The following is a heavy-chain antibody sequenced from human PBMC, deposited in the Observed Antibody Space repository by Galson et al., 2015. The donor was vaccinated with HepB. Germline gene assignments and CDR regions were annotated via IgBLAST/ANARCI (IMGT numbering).Heavy chain of an antibody. D-gene: IGHD3-10*01. J-gene: IGHJ3*02. V-gene: IGHV3-30*04. Sequence: SLRLSCAASGFTFSSYAMHWVRQAPGKGLEWEAVISYDGSNKYYADSVRGRFTISRDNSKNTLYLQMNSLRAEDTAVYYCARDLAMVRGVISAFDIWGQGTMVTVSS. CDR3: ARDLAMVRGVISAFDI. CDR1: GFTFSSYA. CDR2: ISYDGSNK.